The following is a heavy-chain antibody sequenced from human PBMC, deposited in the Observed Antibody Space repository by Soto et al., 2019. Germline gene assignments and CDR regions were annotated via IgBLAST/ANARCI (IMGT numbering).Heavy chain of an antibody. Sequence: SETLSLTCTVTDDFISSYYWNWIRQPAGKGLEWIGRVSTNGATNYNPSLESRVTMSVDTSKNQFSLKLTSVTAADTAVYFCARADYEILTGSYAMDVWGQGTTVTVSS. CDR2: VSTNGAT. D-gene: IGHD3-9*01. CDR1: DDFISSYY. V-gene: IGHV4-4*07. CDR3: ARADYEILTGSYAMDV. J-gene: IGHJ6*02.